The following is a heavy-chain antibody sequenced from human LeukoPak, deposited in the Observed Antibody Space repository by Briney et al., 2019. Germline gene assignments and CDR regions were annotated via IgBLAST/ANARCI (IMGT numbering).Heavy chain of an antibody. CDR1: GFTFSSYA. D-gene: IGHD4-23*01. J-gene: IGHJ4*02. V-gene: IGHV3-23*01. Sequence: GGSLRLSCAASGFTFSSYAMSWVRQAPGKGLEWVSAISGSGGSTYYADPVKGRFTISRDNSKNTLYLQMNSLRAEDTAVYYCAKDPYGGDKAFDYWGQGTLVTVSS. CDR3: AKDPYGGDKAFDY. CDR2: ISGSGGST.